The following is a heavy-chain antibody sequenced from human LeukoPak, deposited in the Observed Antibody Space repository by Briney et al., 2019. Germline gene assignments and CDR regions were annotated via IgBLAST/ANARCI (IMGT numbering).Heavy chain of an antibody. V-gene: IGHV1-18*04. J-gene: IGHJ4*02. CDR1: GYTFTGYY. CDR2: ISAYNGNT. CDR3: VSGYYYDSSGYYSLAYY. D-gene: IGHD3-22*01. Sequence: ASVKVSCKASGYTFTGYYLHWVRQAPGQGLEWMGWISAYNGNTNYAQKLQGRVTMTTDTSTSTAYMELRSLRSDDTAVYYCVSGYYYDSSGYYSLAYYWGQGTLVTVSS.